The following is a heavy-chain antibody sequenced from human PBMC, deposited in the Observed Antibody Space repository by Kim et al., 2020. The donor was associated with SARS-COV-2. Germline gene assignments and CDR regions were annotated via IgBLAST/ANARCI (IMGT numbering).Heavy chain of an antibody. J-gene: IGHJ5*02. Sequence: SDHPLLQSRVTFSVDPSKNQFSLGLQSVTAADTAVYYCARGNYPAAGWFDPWGQGTLVTVSS. D-gene: IGHD1-7*01. CDR3: ARGNYPAAGWFDP. V-gene: IGHV4-30-2*05.